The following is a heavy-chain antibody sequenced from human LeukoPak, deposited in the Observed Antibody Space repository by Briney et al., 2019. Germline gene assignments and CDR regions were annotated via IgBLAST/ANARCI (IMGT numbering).Heavy chain of an antibody. CDR1: GFSFRDYE. CDR2: IGTSGSTM. V-gene: IGHV3-48*03. Sequence: GGSLRLSCAASGFSFRDYEMNWVRQAPGKGLEWVSYIGTSGSTMYYADSVKGRFTISRDNAKNSLYLQLNSMRAEDTGVYYCARMSSRGFYFDCWGQGTLVTVSS. D-gene: IGHD3-10*01. CDR3: ARMSSRGFYFDC. J-gene: IGHJ4*02.